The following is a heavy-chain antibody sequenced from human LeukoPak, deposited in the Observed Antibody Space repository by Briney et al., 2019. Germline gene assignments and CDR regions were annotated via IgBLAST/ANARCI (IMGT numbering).Heavy chain of an antibody. CDR1: GGSISSYY. Sequence: SETLSLTCTVSGGSISSYYWSWIRQPAGKGLEWIGRIYTSGTTNYNPSLKSRVTMSVDTSKNQFSLKMRSVTAADTAMYYCARGARGYSYGWGQGTLVTVSS. V-gene: IGHV4-4*07. CDR3: ARGARGYSYG. J-gene: IGHJ4*02. CDR2: IYTSGTT. D-gene: IGHD5-18*01.